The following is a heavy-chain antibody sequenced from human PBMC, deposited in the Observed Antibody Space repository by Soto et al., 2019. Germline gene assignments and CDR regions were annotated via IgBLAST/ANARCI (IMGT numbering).Heavy chain of an antibody. CDR1: GFTFRDHY. V-gene: IGHV3-72*01. D-gene: IGHD3-16*01. CDR2: SRNKANGYTT. Sequence: EVQLVESGGGLVQPGGSLRLSCVVSGFTFRDHYMDWVRQAPGKGLEWVARSRNKANGYTTEYAASVKGRFTISRDDSRNSLYLQMNSLKIEDTAVYYCNRTRGGEGDFDYWGQGTLVTVSS. CDR3: NRTRGGEGDFDY. J-gene: IGHJ4*02.